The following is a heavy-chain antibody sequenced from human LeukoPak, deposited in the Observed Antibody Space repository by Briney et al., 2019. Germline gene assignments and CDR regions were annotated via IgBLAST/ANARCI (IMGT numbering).Heavy chain of an antibody. CDR3: ARDPGTIFGVVNYHFDY. V-gene: IGHV3-30-3*01. D-gene: IGHD3-3*01. CDR2: ISYDGSNK. Sequence: GSLRLSCAASGFTFSSYAMHWVRQAPGKGLEWVAVISYDGSNKYYADSVKGRFTISRDNSKNTLYLQMNSLRAEDTAVYYCARDPGTIFGVVNYHFDYWGQGTLVTVSS. CDR1: GFTFSSYA. J-gene: IGHJ4*02.